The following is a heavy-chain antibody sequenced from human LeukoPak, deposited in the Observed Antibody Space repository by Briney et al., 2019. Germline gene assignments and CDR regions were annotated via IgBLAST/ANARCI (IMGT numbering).Heavy chain of an antibody. D-gene: IGHD4-17*01. J-gene: IGHJ4*02. Sequence: GESLKISCKGSGYSFTSYWIGWVRQMPGKGLEWMGIIYPGDSDTRYSPSFQGQVTISADKSISTAYLQWSSLKASDTAMYYCARLISGPHGEYYFDYWGQGTLVTVSS. CDR1: GYSFTSYW. CDR3: ARLISGPHGEYYFDY. CDR2: IYPGDSDT. V-gene: IGHV5-51*01.